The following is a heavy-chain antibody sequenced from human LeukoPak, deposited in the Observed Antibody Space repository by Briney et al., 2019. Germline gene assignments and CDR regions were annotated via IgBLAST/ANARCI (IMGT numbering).Heavy chain of an antibody. CDR2: IGGSGGTT. J-gene: IGHJ5*01. CDR1: GFTFSRYA. V-gene: IGHV3-23*01. CDR3: AKDRHAPGRYCSSTSCFPFDS. D-gene: IGHD2-2*01. Sequence: GGSLRLSCAASGFTFSRYAMSWVRQAPGKGLEWVSSIGGSGGTTYYADSVQGRFTISRDNSKNTLYLQMNSLRAEDTAVYYCAKDRHAPGRYCSSTSCFPFDSWGQGTLVTVSS.